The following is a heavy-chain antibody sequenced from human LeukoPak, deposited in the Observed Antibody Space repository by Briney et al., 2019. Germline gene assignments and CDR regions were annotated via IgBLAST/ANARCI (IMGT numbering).Heavy chain of an antibody. CDR1: GGSFSGYY. CDR2: INHSGST. D-gene: IGHD3-9*01. Sequence: PSETLSLTCAVYGGSFSGYYWSWIRQPPGKGLEWIGEINHSGSTNYNPSLKSRVTISVDASKNQFSLKLSSVTAADTAVYYCAISYYDILTGSDYFDYWGQGTLVTVSS. V-gene: IGHV4-34*01. J-gene: IGHJ4*02. CDR3: AISYYDILTGSDYFDY.